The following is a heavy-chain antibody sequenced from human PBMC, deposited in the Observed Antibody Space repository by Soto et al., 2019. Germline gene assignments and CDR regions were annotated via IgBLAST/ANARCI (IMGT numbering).Heavy chain of an antibody. CDR1: GGSISSYY. V-gene: IGHV4-59*01. D-gene: IGHD2-15*01. J-gene: IGHJ4*02. Sequence: SETLSLICTVFGGSISSYYWSWIRQPPGKGREWIGYIDYSGSTNYNPSLKSRVTISVDTSKNHDSLKLSSVTAADPAVYYCARDRCSGGSCYTDYWGQGTLVTVSS. CDR2: IDYSGST. CDR3: ARDRCSGGSCYTDY.